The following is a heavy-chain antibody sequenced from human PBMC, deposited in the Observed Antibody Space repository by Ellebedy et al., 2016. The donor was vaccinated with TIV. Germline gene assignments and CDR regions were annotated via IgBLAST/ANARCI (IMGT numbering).Heavy chain of an antibody. CDR3: ARPQGPYYYNPLGY. V-gene: IGHV3-53*01. Sequence: GESLKISCAASGFTVSSNYMSWVRQAPGKGLEWVSVIYSAGSTYYADSVEGRFIISRDISKNTVYLQMNDLRAEETAVYYCARPQGPYYYNPLGYWGQGTLVTVSS. D-gene: IGHD3-10*01. J-gene: IGHJ4*02. CDR1: GFTVSSNY. CDR2: IYSAGST.